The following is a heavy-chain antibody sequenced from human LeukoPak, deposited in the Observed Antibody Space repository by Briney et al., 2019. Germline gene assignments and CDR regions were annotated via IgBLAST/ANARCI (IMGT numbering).Heavy chain of an antibody. CDR1: GGSISSSTYY. D-gene: IGHD3-22*01. Sequence: SETLSLTCTVSGGSISSSTYYWAWIRQPPGRGLEWIGCIYYSGSTYYNPSLKSRVTISVDTSKIQFSLKLTSVTAADTAVYYCASQGDSSGYYRGFDPWGQGTLVTVSS. V-gene: IGHV4-39*01. CDR3: ASQGDSSGYYRGFDP. CDR2: IYYSGST. J-gene: IGHJ5*02.